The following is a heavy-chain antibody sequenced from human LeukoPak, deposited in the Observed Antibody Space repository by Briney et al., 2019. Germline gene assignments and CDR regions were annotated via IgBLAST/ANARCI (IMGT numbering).Heavy chain of an antibody. CDR1: GDSVSSKSAA. V-gene: IGHV6-1*01. CDR3: ARETSHFDY. J-gene: IGHJ4*02. Sequence: SQTLSLTCVISGDSVSSKSAAWNWIRRSPSRGLEWLGRTYYRSKWYNDYAVSVKSRITINPDTSKNQFFLQLNSVTPEDTAVYYCARETSHFDYWGQGTLVTVSS. CDR2: TYYRSKWYN.